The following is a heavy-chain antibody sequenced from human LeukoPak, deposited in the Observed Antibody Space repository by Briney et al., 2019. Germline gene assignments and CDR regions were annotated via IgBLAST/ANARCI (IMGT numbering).Heavy chain of an antibody. V-gene: IGHV5-51*01. D-gene: IGHD6-13*01. J-gene: IGHJ4*02. CDR2: IYPGDSDT. Sequence: GESLKISCKGSGYSFTSYWIGWVRQMPGKGLEWMGIIYPGDSDTRYSPSFQGQVTISADKTISTAYLQWSSLKASDTAIYYCARRGSSWYREFDYWGQGTLVTVSS. CDR3: ARRGSSWYREFDY. CDR1: GYSFTSYW.